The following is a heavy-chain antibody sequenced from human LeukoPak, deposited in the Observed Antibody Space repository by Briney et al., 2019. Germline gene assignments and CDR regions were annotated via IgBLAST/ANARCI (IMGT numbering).Heavy chain of an antibody. CDR3: AKGYEYYDILTGYYFFDY. V-gene: IGHV3-23*01. CDR2: ISGGNGNTYYA. D-gene: IGHD3-9*01. CDR1: GFPFSSYA. J-gene: IGHJ4*02. Sequence: GGSLRLSCAASGFPFSSYAMSWVRQSPGKGLEWVSAISGGNGNTYYAYYADSVRGRFTISRDSSKNTLYLQISRLRAEDTAVYYCAKGYEYYDILTGYYFFDYWGQGTLVTVSS.